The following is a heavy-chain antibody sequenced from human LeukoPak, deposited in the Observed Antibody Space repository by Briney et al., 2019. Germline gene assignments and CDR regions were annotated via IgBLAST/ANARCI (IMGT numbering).Heavy chain of an antibody. J-gene: IGHJ6*02. CDR3: ARGSTYYYDSSGFYYYYGMDV. V-gene: IGHV4-61*02. D-gene: IGHD3-22*01. Sequence: SETLSLTCAVSGGSISSGSYYWSWIRQPAGKGLEWIGRIYTSGSTNYNPSLKSRVTISVDTSKNQFSLKLSSVTAADTAVYYCARGSTYYYDSSGFYYYYGMDVWGQGTTVTVSS. CDR1: GGSISSGSYY. CDR2: IYTSGST.